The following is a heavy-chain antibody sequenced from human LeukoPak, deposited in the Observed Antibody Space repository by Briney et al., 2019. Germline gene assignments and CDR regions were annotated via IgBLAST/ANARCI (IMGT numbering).Heavy chain of an antibody. CDR3: ARDRGGGETHSDY. V-gene: IGHV3-21*01. CDR2: ISSSSAYF. CDR1: GFTFSTYS. J-gene: IGHJ4*02. Sequence: PGGSLRLSCAASGFTFSTYSMNWVRQAPGKGLEWVASISSSSAYFFSADSVKGRFSISRDNANNSLYLQMNSLRADDTAVYYCARDRGGGETHSDYWGQGTLITVSS. D-gene: IGHD3-16*01.